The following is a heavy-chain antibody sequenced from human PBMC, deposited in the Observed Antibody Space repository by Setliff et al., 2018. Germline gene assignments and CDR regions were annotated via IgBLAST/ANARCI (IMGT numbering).Heavy chain of an antibody. CDR1: GGSISSYY. D-gene: IGHD3-3*01. V-gene: IGHV4-4*08. Sequence: PSETLSLTCTVSGGSISSYYWSWIRQPPGKGLEWIGYIYNSGSTNYNPSLKSRVTISVDTSKNQFSLKLSSVTAADTARYFCARERQGGFLEWSPLDPWGQGILVTVSS. CDR2: IYNSGST. CDR3: ARERQGGFLEWSPLDP. J-gene: IGHJ5*02.